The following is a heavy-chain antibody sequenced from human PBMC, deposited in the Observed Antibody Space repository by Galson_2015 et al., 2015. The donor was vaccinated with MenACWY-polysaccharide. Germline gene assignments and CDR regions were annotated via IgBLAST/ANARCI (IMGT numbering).Heavy chain of an antibody. V-gene: IGHV3-49*03. CDR2: IRCKATGETT. CDR3: TRDRPIDY. CDR1: GFTFGDYA. J-gene: IGHJ4*02. Sequence: SLRLSCAASGFTFGDYAMAWFRQAPGKGLEWVGFIRCKATGETTGYAASVKGRFTISRDDSKSTAYLQMNSLQTEDTDIYYCTRDRPIDYCGQGTLVTVSS.